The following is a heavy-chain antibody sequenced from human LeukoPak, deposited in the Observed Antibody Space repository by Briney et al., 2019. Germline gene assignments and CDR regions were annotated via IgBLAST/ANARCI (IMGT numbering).Heavy chain of an antibody. V-gene: IGHV4-59*01. D-gene: IGHD2-15*01. CDR2: IYYSGST. Sequence: SETLSLTCTVSGGSITGSYWTWIRQPPGKGLEWIGYIYYSGSTNYNPSLKSRVTISVDTSKNQFSLNLSSVTAADTAVYYCTRGSGRPDYWGQGTLVTVSS. J-gene: IGHJ4*02. CDR1: GGSITGSY. CDR3: TRGSGRPDY.